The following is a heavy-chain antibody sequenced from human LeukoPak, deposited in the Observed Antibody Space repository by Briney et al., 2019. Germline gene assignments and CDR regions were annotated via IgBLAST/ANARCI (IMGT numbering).Heavy chain of an antibody. CDR3: ARRRGSGSYDY. Sequence: WMGRINPNSGGTNYAQKFQGRVTMTRDTSISTAYMELSRLRSDDTAVYYCARRRGSGSYDYWGQGTLVTVSS. J-gene: IGHJ4*02. V-gene: IGHV1-2*06. CDR2: INPNSGGT. D-gene: IGHD1-26*01.